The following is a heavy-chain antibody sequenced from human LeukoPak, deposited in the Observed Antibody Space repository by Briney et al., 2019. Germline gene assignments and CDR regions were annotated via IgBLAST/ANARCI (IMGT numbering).Heavy chain of an antibody. J-gene: IGHJ4*02. Sequence: GGSLRLSCAASGFTVSSNYMSWVRQAPGKGLEWVSVIYSGGSTYYADSVKGRFTISRDNSKNTLYLQTNSLRAEDTAVYYCARWEGYCTSTSCYHFDYWGQGTLVTVSS. CDR2: IYSGGST. V-gene: IGHV3-66*02. CDR1: GFTVSSNY. CDR3: ARWEGYCTSTSCYHFDY. D-gene: IGHD2-2*01.